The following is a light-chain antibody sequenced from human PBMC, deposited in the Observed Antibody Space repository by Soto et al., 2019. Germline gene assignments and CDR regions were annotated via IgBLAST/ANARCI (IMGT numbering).Light chain of an antibody. Sequence: QSVLTQPPSVSGAPGQRVTISCTGSSSNIGAGYDVHWYQQLPGTAPKLPIHGNSNRSSGVPDRFSGSKSGTSASLALTGLQAEDEADYYRQSYDSSLSGSVFGGGTQLTVL. J-gene: IGLJ2*01. V-gene: IGLV1-40*01. CDR1: SSNIGAGYD. CDR3: QSYDSSLSGSV. CDR2: GNS.